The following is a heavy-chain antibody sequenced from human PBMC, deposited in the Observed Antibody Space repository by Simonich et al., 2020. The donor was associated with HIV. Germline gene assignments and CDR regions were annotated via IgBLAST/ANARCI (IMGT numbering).Heavy chain of an antibody. CDR2: INHSGRT. CDR1: GGSFRGYY. CDR3: ARHRGAGYFDY. V-gene: IGHV4-34*01. J-gene: IGHJ4*02. Sequence: QVQLQQWGAGLLKPSETLSLTCAVYGGSFRGYYWSGFRQPPGKGLEWIGEINHSGRTNYNPSLKSRVTISGDTSKNQFSLKLSSVTAADTAVYYCARHRGAGYFDYWGQGTLVTVSS.